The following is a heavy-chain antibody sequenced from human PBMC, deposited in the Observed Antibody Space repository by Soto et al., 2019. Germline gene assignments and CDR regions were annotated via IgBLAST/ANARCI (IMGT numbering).Heavy chain of an antibody. Sequence: ASVKVSCKASGYTFTSLGISWVRQAPGQGLEWMGWVSAYNGNAKYAPNVQGRVTMTTDRSTSTAYMELRSLRSDDTAVYYCARAGGTQLFDYWGQGTLVTVSS. CDR2: VSAYNGNA. CDR1: GYTFTSLG. V-gene: IGHV1-18*04. J-gene: IGHJ4*02. CDR3: ARAGGTQLFDY.